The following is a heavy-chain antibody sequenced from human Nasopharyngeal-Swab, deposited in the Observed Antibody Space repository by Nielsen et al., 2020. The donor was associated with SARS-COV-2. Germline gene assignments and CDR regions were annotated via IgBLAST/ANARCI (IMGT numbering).Heavy chain of an antibody. J-gene: IGHJ6*02. CDR3: ARGSVYETWSGSRTYYHYYGLDV. V-gene: IGHV4-39*01. Sequence: WIRQPPGKGLEWIGSLYHSGSTNYNPSLKSRVTISVDTSRNQFSLKLSSVTAADTAVFYCARGSVYETWSGSRTYYHYYGLDVWGQGTTVTSP. D-gene: IGHD3-3*01. CDR2: LYHSGST.